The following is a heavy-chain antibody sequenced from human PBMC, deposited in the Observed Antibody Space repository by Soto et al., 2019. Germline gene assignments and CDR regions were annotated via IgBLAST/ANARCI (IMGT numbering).Heavy chain of an antibody. V-gene: IGHV1-18*01. J-gene: IGHJ4*02. CDR3: ARARATIAAAAIFDC. CDR2: ISAYNGNT. CDR1: GYTFTSYD. D-gene: IGHD6-13*01. Sequence: ASVKVSCKASGYTFTSYDINWVRQATGQGLEWMGWISAYNGNTNYAQKLQGRVTMTTDTSTSTAYMELRSLRSDDTAVYYCARARATIAAAAIFDCWGQGTLVTVSS.